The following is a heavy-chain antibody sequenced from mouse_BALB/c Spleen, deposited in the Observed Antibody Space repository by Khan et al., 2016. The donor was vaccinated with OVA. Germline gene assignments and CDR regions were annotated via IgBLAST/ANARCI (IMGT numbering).Heavy chain of an antibody. CDR3: AGFDASYYAMDY. CDR2: RWGDGIT. Sequence: QVQLKESGPGLVAPSQSLSITCTVSGFSLTSNGVSWVRQPPGKCLEWLGVRWGDGITNSHSALISRLSIRQDNSKSQVFIKLNSLQTDATATYYCAGFDASYYAMDYWGQGTSVTVSS. V-gene: IGHV2-3*01. CDR1: GFSLTSNG. J-gene: IGHJ4*01. D-gene: IGHD2-3*01.